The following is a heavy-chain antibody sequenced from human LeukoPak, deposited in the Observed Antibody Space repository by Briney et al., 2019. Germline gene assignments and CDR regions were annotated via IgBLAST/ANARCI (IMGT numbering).Heavy chain of an antibody. V-gene: IGHV3-53*01. Sequence: GGSLRLSCAASGFTLINSYMSWVCQAPGKGLEWVSVIYSGGNTYYADSVKGRFTISRDNSNNTLYLQMNLLRAEDTAMYYCARDRGYDPLTGYSEVLFSDYWGQGALVTVSS. CDR3: ARDRGYDPLTGYSEVLFSDY. CDR1: GFTLINSY. D-gene: IGHD3-9*01. J-gene: IGHJ4*02. CDR2: IYSGGNT.